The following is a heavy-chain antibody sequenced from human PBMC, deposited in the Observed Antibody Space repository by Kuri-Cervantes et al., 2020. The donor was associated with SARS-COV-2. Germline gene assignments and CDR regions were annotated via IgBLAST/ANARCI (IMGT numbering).Heavy chain of an antibody. CDR1: GYSFTSCW. Sequence: KVSCKGSGYSFTSCWIGWVRQMPGKGLEWMGIIYSGDSYTNYSPSFQGHVTISADKSISTAYLQWSSLKASDTAMYYCARRPDSSGYNYYCYYGMDVWGQGTTVTVSS. V-gene: IGHV5-51*01. D-gene: IGHD3-22*01. J-gene: IGHJ6*02. CDR3: ARRPDSSGYNYYCYYGMDV. CDR2: IYSGDSYT.